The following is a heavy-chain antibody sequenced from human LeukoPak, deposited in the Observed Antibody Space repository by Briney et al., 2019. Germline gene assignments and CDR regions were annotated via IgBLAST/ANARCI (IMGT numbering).Heavy chain of an antibody. Sequence: SETLSLTCTVSGGSISSYYWSWIRQPPGKGLEWIGYIYYRGSTNYNPSLKSRVTISVDTSKNQFSLKLSSVTAADTAVYYCARGYSNHAFDIWGQGTMVTVSS. J-gene: IGHJ3*02. CDR1: GGSISSYY. CDR2: IYYRGST. D-gene: IGHD4-11*01. CDR3: ARGYSNHAFDI. V-gene: IGHV4-59*01.